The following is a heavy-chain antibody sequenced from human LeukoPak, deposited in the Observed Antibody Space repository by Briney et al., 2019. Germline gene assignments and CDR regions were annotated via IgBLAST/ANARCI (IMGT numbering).Heavy chain of an antibody. D-gene: IGHD5-18*01. V-gene: IGHV1-18*01. Sequence: ASVKVSCKTSGCTFTSYGVSWVRQAPGQRLEWMGWISTYNYNTNYAQKFRGRVTMTRDTSTSTVYMELRSLRSEDTAIYYCARQVDTTMALPDYWGQGTLVTVSS. CDR3: ARQVDTTMALPDY. J-gene: IGHJ4*02. CDR1: GCTFTSYG. CDR2: ISTYNYNT.